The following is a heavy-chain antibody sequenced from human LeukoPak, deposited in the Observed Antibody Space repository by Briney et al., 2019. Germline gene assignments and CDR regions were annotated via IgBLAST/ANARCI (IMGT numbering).Heavy chain of an antibody. CDR1: GGSISDYY. CDR3: ARGQFYHDSTGYSD. J-gene: IGHJ4*02. Sequence: SETLSLTCTVSGGSISDYYCSWIRQPPGKGLEWIGYIYYSGITNYNPSLKSRVTMSVDTSKNQFSLKLNSVTAADAAVYYCARGQFYHDSTGYSDWGQGTLVTVSS. D-gene: IGHD3-22*01. V-gene: IGHV4-59*01. CDR2: IYYSGIT.